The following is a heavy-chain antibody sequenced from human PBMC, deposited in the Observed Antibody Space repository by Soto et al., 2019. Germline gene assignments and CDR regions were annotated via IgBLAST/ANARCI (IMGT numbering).Heavy chain of an antibody. D-gene: IGHD3-22*01. CDR3: GRLVYDSSGYRPG. CDR1: GGCISSSSYY. CDR2: IHYSGYT. J-gene: IGHJ4*02. Sequence: PSETLSLTCTVSGGCISSSSYYWGWIRQPPGKGLEWIGSIHYSGYTYYNPSLKSRVTISVDTSKNQFSLKLSSVTAADTAVYYCGRLVYDSSGYRPGWGQGTLVTVSS. V-gene: IGHV4-39*01.